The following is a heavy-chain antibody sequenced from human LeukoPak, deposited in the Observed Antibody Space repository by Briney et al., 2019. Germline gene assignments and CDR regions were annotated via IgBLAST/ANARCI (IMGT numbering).Heavy chain of an antibody. Sequence: PGGSLRLSCAASGFTFSSYSMNWVRQAPGKGLEWVSSISSSSSYIYYADLVKGRFTISRDNAKNSLYLQMNSLRAEDTAVYYCARDPGPWDTAMVASFDYWGQGTLVTVSS. CDR3: ARDPGPWDTAMVASFDY. J-gene: IGHJ4*02. CDR1: GFTFSSYS. CDR2: ISSSSSYI. D-gene: IGHD5-18*01. V-gene: IGHV3-21*01.